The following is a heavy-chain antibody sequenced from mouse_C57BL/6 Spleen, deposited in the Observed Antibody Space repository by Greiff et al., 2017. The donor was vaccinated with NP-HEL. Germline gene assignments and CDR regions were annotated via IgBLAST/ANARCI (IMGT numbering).Heavy chain of an antibody. V-gene: IGHV3-6*01. CDR3: ARERWAYDFDY. J-gene: IGHJ2*01. CDR1: GYSITSGYY. Sequence: EVKLLESGPGLVKPSQSLSLTCSVTGYSITSGYYWNWIRQFPGNKLEWMGYISYDGSNNYNPSLKNRISITRDTSKNQFFLKLNSVTTEDTATYYCARERWAYDFDYWGQGTTLTVSS. CDR2: ISYDGSN. D-gene: IGHD2-12*01.